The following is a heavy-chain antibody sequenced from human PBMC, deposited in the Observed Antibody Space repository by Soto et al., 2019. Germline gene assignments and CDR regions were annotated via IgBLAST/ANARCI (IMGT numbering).Heavy chain of an antibody. D-gene: IGHD3-3*01. Sequence: EVQLVESGGGSAQPGGSLRLSCAASGFTFSNYWIHWVRQAPGKGPMWVSRINGVGTYTNYADSVRGRFSISRDNSENTVYLQMNSLRAEATAMYYCVRDFRSSDFWGQGTPVTVSS. CDR1: GFTFSNYW. V-gene: IGHV3-74*01. J-gene: IGHJ4*02. CDR2: INGVGTYT. CDR3: VRDFRSSDF.